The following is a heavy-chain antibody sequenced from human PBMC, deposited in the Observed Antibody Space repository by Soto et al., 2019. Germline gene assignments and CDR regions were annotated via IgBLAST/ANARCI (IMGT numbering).Heavy chain of an antibody. V-gene: IGHV4-31*03. CDR2: IYYSGST. Sequence: SETLSLTCTVSGGSISSGGYYWSWIRQHPGKGLEWIGYIYYSGSTYYNPSLKSRVTISVDTSKNQFSLKLSSVTAADTAVYYCARTYYDFWSGYYHNNWFDPWGKGTLVTVSS. CDR1: GGSISSGGYY. CDR3: ARTYYDFWSGYYHNNWFDP. J-gene: IGHJ5*02. D-gene: IGHD3-3*01.